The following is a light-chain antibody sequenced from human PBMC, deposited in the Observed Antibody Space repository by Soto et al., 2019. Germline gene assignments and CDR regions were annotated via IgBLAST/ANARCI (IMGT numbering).Light chain of an antibody. Sequence: EIELTQSPGTLSLSPGERATLSCRASQSVSSSYLAWYQQKPGQAPRLLIYGASSRPTGIPDRFSGSGSGTDFTLTISRLQPEDFAVYYCQQYGSSPYTFGQGTKLEIK. V-gene: IGKV3-20*01. J-gene: IGKJ2*01. CDR1: QSVSSSY. CDR3: QQYGSSPYT. CDR2: GAS.